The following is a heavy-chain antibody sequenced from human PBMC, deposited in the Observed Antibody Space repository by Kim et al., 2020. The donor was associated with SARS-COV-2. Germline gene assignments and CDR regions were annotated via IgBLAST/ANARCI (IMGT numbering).Heavy chain of an antibody. V-gene: IGHV3-33*05. CDR1: GFTFSSYG. D-gene: IGHD5-18*01. CDR3: AREGEAMVTGGFDY. CDR2: ISYDGSNK. Sequence: GGSLRLSCAASGFTFSSYGMHWVRQAPGKGLEWVAVISYDGSNKYYADSVKGRFTISRDNSKNTLYLQMNSLRAEDTAVYYCAREGEAMVTGGFDYWGQGTLVTVSS. J-gene: IGHJ4*02.